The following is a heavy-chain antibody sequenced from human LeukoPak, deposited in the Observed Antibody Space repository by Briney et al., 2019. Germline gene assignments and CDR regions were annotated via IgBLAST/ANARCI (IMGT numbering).Heavy chain of an antibody. J-gene: IGHJ4*02. CDR3: AVYGDYVRYFDY. Sequence: GGSLRLSCAASGFTFSSYAMSWVRQAPGKGLEWVSAISGSGGSTYYADSVKGRFTISRDNSKNTLYLQMSSLRAEDTAVYYCAVYGDYVRYFDYWGQGTLVTVSS. CDR1: GFTFSSYA. V-gene: IGHV3-23*01. CDR2: ISGSGGST. D-gene: IGHD4-17*01.